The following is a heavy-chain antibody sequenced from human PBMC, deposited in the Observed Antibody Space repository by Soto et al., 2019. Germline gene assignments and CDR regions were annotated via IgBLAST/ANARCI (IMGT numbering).Heavy chain of an antibody. D-gene: IGHD6-19*01. J-gene: IGHJ4*02. CDR2: ISYDGSNK. Sequence: QVQLVESGGGVVQPGRSLRLSCAASGFTFSSYAMHWVRQAPGKGLEWVAVISYDGSNKYYADSVKGRFTISRDNSKNTLYLHMNSLRAEDTAVYYCARDPTSSGWYGDDYWGQGTLVTVSS. CDR1: GFTFSSYA. CDR3: ARDPTSSGWYGDDY. V-gene: IGHV3-30-3*01.